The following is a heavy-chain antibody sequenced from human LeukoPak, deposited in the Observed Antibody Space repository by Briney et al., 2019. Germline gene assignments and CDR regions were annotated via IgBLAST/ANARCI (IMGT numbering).Heavy chain of an antibody. D-gene: IGHD6-6*01. CDR2: INPNSGGT. CDR3: ARGDGSSSRTEIDY. J-gene: IGHJ4*02. V-gene: IGHV1-2*02. Sequence: ASVKVSCKASGYTFTGYYMHWVRQAPGQGLEWMGWINPNSGGTNYAQKFQGRVTMTRDTSISTAYMELSRLRSDDTAVYYCARGDGSSSRTEIDYWGQGTLVTVSS. CDR1: GYTFTGYY.